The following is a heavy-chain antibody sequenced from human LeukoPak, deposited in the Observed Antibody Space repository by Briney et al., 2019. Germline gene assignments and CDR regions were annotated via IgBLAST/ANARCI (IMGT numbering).Heavy chain of an antibody. CDR2: INSDGSST. CDR1: GLTFSSYW. J-gene: IGHJ4*02. V-gene: IGHV3-74*01. Sequence: GGSLRLSCAASGLTFSSYWMHWVRQAPGKGLVWVSRINSDGSSTSYADSVKGRFTISRDNAKNTLYLQMNSLRAEDTAVYYCARLIFHSSGWYSHWGQGTLVTVSS. CDR3: ARLIFHSSGWYSH. D-gene: IGHD6-19*01.